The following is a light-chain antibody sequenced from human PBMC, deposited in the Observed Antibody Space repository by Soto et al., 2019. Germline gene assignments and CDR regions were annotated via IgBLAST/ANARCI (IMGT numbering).Light chain of an antibody. CDR1: QSVSNN. Sequence: EIVMTQSPATLSVSPGERVTLSCRASQSVSNNLAWYHQKPGQAPRLLIYGASTRATGIPARFSGSGSGTEFTLTISSLQSEDFAVYYCQQYNNWPRTFGQGTKVEIK. CDR3: QQYNNWPRT. J-gene: IGKJ1*01. V-gene: IGKV3-15*01. CDR2: GAS.